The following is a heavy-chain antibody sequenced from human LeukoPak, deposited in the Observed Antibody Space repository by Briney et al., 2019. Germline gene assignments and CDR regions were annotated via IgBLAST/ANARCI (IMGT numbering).Heavy chain of an antibody. J-gene: IGHJ4*02. CDR2: ISGSDDNT. CDR1: GFTFNNYA. CDR3: ANDFVH. V-gene: IGHV3-23*01. Sequence: PGGTLRPSCAASGFTFNNYAMSWVRQAPGKGLEWVSTISGSDDNTYYADSVKGRFTISRDISKNRLYLQMNSLRADDTAVYYCANDFVHWGQGTLVTVSS.